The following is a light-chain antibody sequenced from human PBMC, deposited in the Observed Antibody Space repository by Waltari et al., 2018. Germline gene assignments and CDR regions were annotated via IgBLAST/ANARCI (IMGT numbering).Light chain of an antibody. Sequence: SSELTQDPAVSVALGQTVRITCPGDSLRSSYASWYQQQPGQAPLVVIYDKYNRPSGFPDRFSGSRSGNTASLTITGAQAEDEADYYCSSRDSSGNHLDVLFGGGTKLTVL. CDR2: DKY. V-gene: IGLV3-19*01. CDR3: SSRDSSGNHLDVL. CDR1: SLRSSY. J-gene: IGLJ2*01.